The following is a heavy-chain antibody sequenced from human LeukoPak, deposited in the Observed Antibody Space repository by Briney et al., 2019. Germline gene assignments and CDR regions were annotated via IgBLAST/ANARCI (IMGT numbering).Heavy chain of an antibody. J-gene: IGHJ6*03. V-gene: IGHV1-18*01. CDR1: GYTFTNYP. CDR2: ISADNGNT. D-gene: IGHD3-3*01. Sequence: ASVKVSCKASGYTFTNYPMNWVRQAPGQGLEWMGWISADNGNTDYAQRFQGRVTTTTDTSTSTAYMELRSLRSDDTAVYYCARDRYYDFWSGYLTNYYYYMDVWGKGTTVTVSS. CDR3: ARDRYYDFWSGYLTNYYYYMDV.